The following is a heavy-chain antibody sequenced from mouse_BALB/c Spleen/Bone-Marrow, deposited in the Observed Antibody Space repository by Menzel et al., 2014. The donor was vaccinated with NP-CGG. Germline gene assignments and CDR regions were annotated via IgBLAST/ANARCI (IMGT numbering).Heavy chain of an antibody. CDR1: GYAFTNYW. J-gene: IGHJ3*01. CDR2: IYPGSGNT. Sequence: VQLQQSGAELVRPGTSVKLSCKASGYAFTNYWLGWVKQRPGHGLEWIGDIYPGSGNTYYNEKFKGKATLTADKSSSTAYMQLSSLTSEDSAVYFCARLRGYSQAWFAYWGQGTLVTVSA. D-gene: IGHD2-3*01. CDR3: ARLRGYSQAWFAY. V-gene: IGHV1-63*01.